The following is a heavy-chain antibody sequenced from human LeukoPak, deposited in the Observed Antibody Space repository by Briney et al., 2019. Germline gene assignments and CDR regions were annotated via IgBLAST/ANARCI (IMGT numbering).Heavy chain of an antibody. CDR1: NGSISSGGYS. D-gene: IGHD1-26*01. CDR2: MYYTGNT. Sequence: SQTLSLTCAVSNGSISSGGYSWSWIRQPPGKGLEWIAYMYYTGNTYYNPSLKSRVIISVDTSENQFSLKLSSVTAADTAVYYCARGGARAYYYYYMDVWGKGTTVTVSS. V-gene: IGHV4-30-4*07. J-gene: IGHJ6*03. CDR3: ARGGARAYYYYYMDV.